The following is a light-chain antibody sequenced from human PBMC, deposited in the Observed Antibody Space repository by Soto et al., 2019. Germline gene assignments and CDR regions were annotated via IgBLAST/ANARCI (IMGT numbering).Light chain of an antibody. CDR1: QSVSSSY. Sequence: EIVLTQSPGTLSLSPGERATLSCRASQSVSSSYLAWYQQKPGQAPRLLIYDASSRATGIPDRFSGSGSGTDFTLTISRLEPEDFAVYYCQQYGSSLLITFGQGTRLEIK. J-gene: IGKJ5*01. V-gene: IGKV3-20*01. CDR2: DAS. CDR3: QQYGSSLLIT.